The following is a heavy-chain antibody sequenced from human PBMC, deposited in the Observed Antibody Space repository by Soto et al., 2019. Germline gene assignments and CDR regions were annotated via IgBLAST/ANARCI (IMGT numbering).Heavy chain of an antibody. CDR3: ARDASHSDSSSHDAFDI. D-gene: IGHD6-13*01. Sequence: PGGSLRLSCAASGFTFSSYSMNWVRQAPGKGLEWVSSISSSSSYIYYADSVKGRFTISRDNAKNSLYLQMNSLRAEDTAVYYCARDASHSDSSSHDAFDIWRQGTMVTVSS. J-gene: IGHJ3*02. V-gene: IGHV3-21*01. CDR1: GFTFSSYS. CDR2: ISSSSSYI.